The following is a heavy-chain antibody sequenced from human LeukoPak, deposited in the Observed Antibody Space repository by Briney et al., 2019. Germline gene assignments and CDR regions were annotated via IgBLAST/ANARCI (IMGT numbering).Heavy chain of an antibody. Sequence: SETLSLTCTVSGGSISSSSYYWGWIRQPPGKGLEWIGSLYYSGSTYYNPSLKSRVTISVDTSKNQFSLKLSSVTAADTAVYYCARGLVIFDPWGQGTLVTVSS. CDR2: LYYSGST. V-gene: IGHV4-39*01. CDR3: ARGLVIFDP. CDR1: GGSISSSSYY. D-gene: IGHD6-19*01. J-gene: IGHJ5*02.